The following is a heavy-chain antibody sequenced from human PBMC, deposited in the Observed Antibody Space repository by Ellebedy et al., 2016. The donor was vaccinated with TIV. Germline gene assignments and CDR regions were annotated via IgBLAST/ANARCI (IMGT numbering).Heavy chain of an antibody. D-gene: IGHD3-10*01. CDR2: FDPEEGET. Sequence: ASVKVSCXVSGYTLSELSIHWVRQTPGKGFQWVGSFDPEEGETIYAQKFQGRVTMTEDTTTDTVYMELSSLTSEDTAVYYCATGGPGFGEFLVPYLAYWGQGTLVTVSS. J-gene: IGHJ4*02. CDR1: GYTLSELS. V-gene: IGHV1-24*01. CDR3: ATGGPGFGEFLVPYLAY.